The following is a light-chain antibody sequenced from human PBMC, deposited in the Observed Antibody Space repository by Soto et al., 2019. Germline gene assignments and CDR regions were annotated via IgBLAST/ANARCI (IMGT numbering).Light chain of an antibody. V-gene: IGKV3-11*01. CDR3: QQRSNWPPIT. CDR2: DAS. CDR1: QSVSSY. Sequence: EIVLTHSPATLYLTPGERATLSCRASQSVSSYLAWYQQKPGQAPRLLIYDASNRATGIPARFSGSGSGTDFTLTISSLEPEDFAVYYCQQRSNWPPITFGQGTRLEIK. J-gene: IGKJ5*01.